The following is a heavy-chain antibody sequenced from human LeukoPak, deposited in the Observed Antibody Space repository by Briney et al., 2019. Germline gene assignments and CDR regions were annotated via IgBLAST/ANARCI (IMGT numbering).Heavy chain of an antibody. CDR3: AREVFYDSSGYYSEP. CDR2: IYSGGST. V-gene: IGHV3-53*01. Sequence: QPGGSLRLSCAASGFTVSSNYMSWVRQAPGKGLEGVSLIYSGGSTYYADSVKGRFTISRENSKNTMYLQMNSLRAEDTAVYYCAREVFYDSSGYYSEPWGQGTLVTVSS. D-gene: IGHD3-22*01. CDR1: GFTVSSNY. J-gene: IGHJ5*02.